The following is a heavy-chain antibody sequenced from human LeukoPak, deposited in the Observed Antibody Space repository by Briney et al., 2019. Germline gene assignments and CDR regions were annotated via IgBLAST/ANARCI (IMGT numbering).Heavy chain of an antibody. CDR1: GFTVSSNY. D-gene: IGHD2/OR15-2a*01. Sequence: GGSLRLSCAASGFTVSSNYMSWVRQAPGKGLEWVSVIYSGGSTYYADSVKGRFTISRDNSKNTLYLQMNSLRAEDTAVYYCARVGGYYGPDEGFFDYWGQGTLVTVSS. J-gene: IGHJ4*02. V-gene: IGHV3-53*01. CDR2: IYSGGST. CDR3: ARVGGYYGPDEGFFDY.